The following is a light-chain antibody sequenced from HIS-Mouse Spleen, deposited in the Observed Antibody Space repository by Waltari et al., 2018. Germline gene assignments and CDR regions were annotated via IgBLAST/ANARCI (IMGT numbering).Light chain of an antibody. J-gene: IGLJ3*02. V-gene: IGLV3-10*01. CDR3: YSTDSSGNHE. Sequence: SYELPQPPSVSVSPGQTARITCSGDALPTKYAYWYQQKSGQAPVLVIYEDSKRPSGIPERFSGSSSGTMATLTISGAQVEDEADYYCYSTDSSGNHEFGGGTKLTVL. CDR2: EDS. CDR1: ALPTKY.